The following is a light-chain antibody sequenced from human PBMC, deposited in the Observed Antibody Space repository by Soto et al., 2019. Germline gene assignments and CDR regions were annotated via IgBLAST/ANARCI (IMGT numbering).Light chain of an antibody. CDR2: AVN. J-gene: IGLJ1*01. CDR1: SSDVGGYNY. V-gene: IGLV2-14*01. Sequence: QSVLTQPASVSGSPGQSITISCTGTSSDVGGYNYVSWYQQHPGKAPKLMIYAVNNRPSGVSNRFSGSKSGNVASLTISGLQAEDEADYYCNSYTTSTTYVFGAGTQLTVL. CDR3: NSYTTSTTYV.